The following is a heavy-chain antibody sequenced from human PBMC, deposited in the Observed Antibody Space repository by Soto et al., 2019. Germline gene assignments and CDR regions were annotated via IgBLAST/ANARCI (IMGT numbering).Heavy chain of an antibody. D-gene: IGHD3-16*01. CDR3: ARDTMAGFGDI. CDR2: INVCTDKA. CDR1: GYSFIKNA. J-gene: IGHJ3*02. V-gene: IGHV1-3*01. Sequence: ASVKVSCQTSGYSFIKNAIHWVRQAPGQRPEWMGWINVCTDKANYAQKFQGRVTITADKSTSTAYMELSSLRSEDTAVYYCARDTMAGFGDIWGQGTMVTGS.